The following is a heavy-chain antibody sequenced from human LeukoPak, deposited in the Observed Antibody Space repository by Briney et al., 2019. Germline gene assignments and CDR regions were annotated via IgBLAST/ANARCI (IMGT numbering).Heavy chain of an antibody. J-gene: IGHJ4*02. D-gene: IGHD3-22*01. CDR2: ISYDGTNK. CDR1: GFTFSGYA. Sequence: GGSLRLSCAASGFTFSGYAMHWVRPAPGKGLERVAVISYDGTNKYYADSVKGRFTVSRDISKNTLYLQMNSLTAEDTAVYYCARHRGPSLYSSAYFDYWGQGTLVPVSS. CDR3: ARHRGPSLYSSAYFDY. V-gene: IGHV3-30-3*01.